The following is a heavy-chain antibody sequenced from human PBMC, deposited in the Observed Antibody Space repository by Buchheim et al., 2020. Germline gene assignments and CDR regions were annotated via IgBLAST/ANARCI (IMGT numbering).Heavy chain of an antibody. D-gene: IGHD6-13*01. CDR2: IQSSGST. CDR3: ARIDSSSWKDYFDY. CDR1: GGPITNTIYY. Sequence: QVQLQESGPGLVKPSGTLSLTCTVSGGPITNTIYYWGWIRQPPGKGLEWIGSIQSSGSTYYSPSLKSRVTISVDTSKNQFSLKLSSVTAADTAVYYCARIDSSSWKDYFDYWGQGTL. V-gene: IGHV4-39*01. J-gene: IGHJ4*02.